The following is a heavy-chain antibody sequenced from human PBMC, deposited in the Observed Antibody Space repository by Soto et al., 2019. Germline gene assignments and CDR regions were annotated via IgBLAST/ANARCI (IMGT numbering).Heavy chain of an antibody. D-gene: IGHD6-13*01. V-gene: IGHV3-33*07. J-gene: IGHJ3*02. CDR3: AGCSSVSLGAIDI. CDR1: GFTFSSHG. CDR2: IWHDGSNK. Sequence: GGSLRLSCAASGFTFSSHGMYWVRQAPGKGLEWVAVIWHDGSNKYYADSVKGRFTISRDNSKNTMYMQMNSLRAEDTAVYYCAGCSSVSLGAIDIWGQGTVVTVSS.